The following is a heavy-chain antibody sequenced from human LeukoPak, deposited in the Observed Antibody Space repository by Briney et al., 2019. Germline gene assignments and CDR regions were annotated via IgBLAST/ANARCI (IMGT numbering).Heavy chain of an antibody. J-gene: IGHJ4*02. Sequence: PGGPLRLFCAASGFTFSQYWMYWVRQAPGKGLVWVSYISTDGCIIKDADCVKGRFTISRDNAKNTLYSQMNSLRVEDTAVYYWVGGDYWGQGTLVTVSS. CDR1: GFTFSQYW. CDR2: ISTDGCII. CDR3: VGGDY. V-gene: IGHV3-74*01.